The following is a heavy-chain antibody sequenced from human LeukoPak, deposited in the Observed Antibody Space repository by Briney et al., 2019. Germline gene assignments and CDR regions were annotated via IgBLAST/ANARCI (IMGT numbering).Heavy chain of an antibody. J-gene: IGHJ4*02. V-gene: IGHV4-39*07. CDR1: GGSISSSSYY. CDR3: AKDDFWSGYYIGGAFYY. Sequence: SETLSLTCTVSGGSISSSSYYWGWIRQPPGKGLEWIGSIYYSGSTYYNPSLKSRVTISVDTSKNQFSLKLSSVTAADTAVYYWAKDDFWSGYYIGGAFYYWGQGTLGTVSS. D-gene: IGHD3-3*01. CDR2: IYYSGST.